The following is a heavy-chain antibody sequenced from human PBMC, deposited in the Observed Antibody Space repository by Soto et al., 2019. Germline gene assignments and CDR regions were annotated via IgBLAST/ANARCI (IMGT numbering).Heavy chain of an antibody. D-gene: IGHD5-12*01. CDR2: IIPIFGTA. V-gene: IGHV1-69*06. J-gene: IGHJ6*02. CDR3: AREGEEGGYSGYERSFYYYGMDV. Sequence: ASVKVSGKASGCTFSSYAISWVRQAPGQGREWMGGIIPIFGTANYAQKFQGRVTTTADKSTSTAYMELSSLRSEDTAVYYCAREGEEGGYSGYERSFYYYGMDVWGQGTTVTVSS. CDR1: GCTFSSYA.